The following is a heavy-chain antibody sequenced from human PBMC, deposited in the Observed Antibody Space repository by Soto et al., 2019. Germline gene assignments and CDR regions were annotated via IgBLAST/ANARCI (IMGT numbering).Heavy chain of an antibody. CDR1: GFTFSSYG. D-gene: IGHD6-19*01. CDR3: ARDMSSSGWYGPSDYYYYYYGMDV. J-gene: IGHJ6*02. V-gene: IGHV3-33*01. CDR2: IWYDGSNK. Sequence: GGSLRLSCAASGFTFSSYGMHWVRQAPGKGLEWVAVIWYDGSNKYYADSVKGRFTISRDNSKNTLYLQMNSLRAEDTAVYYCARDMSSSGWYGPSDYYYYYYGMDVWGQGTTVTVSS.